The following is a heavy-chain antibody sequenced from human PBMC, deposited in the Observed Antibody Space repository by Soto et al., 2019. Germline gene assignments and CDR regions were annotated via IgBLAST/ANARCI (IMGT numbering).Heavy chain of an antibody. CDR1: GFTFSNYA. V-gene: IGHV3-30-3*02. J-gene: IGHJ4*02. Sequence: QVQLVESGGGVVQPGRSLRLSCGASGFTFSNYAMHWVRQAPGKGLEWVAVISSDGTNKYYADSVKGRFTISRDNSKNTLYLPMNRLRVDDSAVYFCAKDGYCSGTSCFAGGELDYWGQGTLVTVSS. CDR3: AKDGYCSGTSCFAGGELDY. CDR2: ISSDGTNK. D-gene: IGHD2-2*03.